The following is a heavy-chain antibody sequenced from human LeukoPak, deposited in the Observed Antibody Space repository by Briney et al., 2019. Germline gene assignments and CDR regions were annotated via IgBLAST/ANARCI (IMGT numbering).Heavy chain of an antibody. CDR3: TRAPPGMTMMTDY. V-gene: IGHV1-18*01. D-gene: IGHD3-22*01. Sequence: ASVRVSCKASGYTFTNYHSAWVRQAPGQGLEWVGWVSTNDGNAVYAQRLQGRVTMTTDTSTSVAYMELRSLTSDDTAVYYCTRAPPGMTMMTDYWGQGTLVTVSS. CDR1: GYTFTNYH. CDR2: VSTNDGNA. J-gene: IGHJ4*02.